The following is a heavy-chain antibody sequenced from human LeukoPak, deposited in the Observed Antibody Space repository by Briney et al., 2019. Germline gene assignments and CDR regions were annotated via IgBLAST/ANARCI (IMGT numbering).Heavy chain of an antibody. CDR1: GFTLSTYS. D-gene: IGHD1-26*01. Sequence: GGSLRLSCVGAGFTLSTYSMNWVRQAPGKGLEWISHIARDGTTYYAGSVKGRFTISRDNAKNSLSLQMNSLRDDDTALYYCVRDQHYAFDIWGQGTMVTVSS. J-gene: IGHJ3*02. V-gene: IGHV3-48*02. CDR2: IARDGTT. CDR3: VRDQHYAFDI.